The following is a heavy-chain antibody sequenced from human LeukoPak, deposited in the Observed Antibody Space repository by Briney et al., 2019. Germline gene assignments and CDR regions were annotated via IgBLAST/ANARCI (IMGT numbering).Heavy chain of an antibody. Sequence: SETLSLTCAVYGGSFSGYYWSWIRQPPGKGLEWMGEINHSGSTNYNPSLKSRVTISVDTSKNQFSLKLSSVTAADAAVYYCARAVLPWGRGSHHYMDVWGKGTTVTVSS. CDR3: ARAVLPWGRGSHHYMDV. D-gene: IGHD7-27*01. CDR1: GGSFSGYY. J-gene: IGHJ6*03. CDR2: INHSGST. V-gene: IGHV4-34*01.